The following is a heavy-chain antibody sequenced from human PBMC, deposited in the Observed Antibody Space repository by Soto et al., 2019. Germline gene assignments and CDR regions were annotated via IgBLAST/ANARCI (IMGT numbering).Heavy chain of an antibody. Sequence: QVQLVESGGGVVQPGRSLRLSCAASGFTFSSYGMHWVRQAPGKGLEWVAVIWYDGSNKYYADSVKGRFTISRDNSKNTRYLQMNSLSAEDTAVYYCARGSDYYDSSGYYHSFDYWGQGTLVTVSS. CDR3: ARGSDYYDSSGYYHSFDY. CDR1: GFTFSSYG. J-gene: IGHJ4*02. D-gene: IGHD3-22*01. V-gene: IGHV3-33*01. CDR2: IWYDGSNK.